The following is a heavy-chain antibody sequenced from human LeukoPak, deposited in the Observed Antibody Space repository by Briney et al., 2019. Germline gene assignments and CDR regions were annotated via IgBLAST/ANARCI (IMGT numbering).Heavy chain of an antibody. CDR1: GFTFSSYW. V-gene: IGHV3-74*01. D-gene: IGHD2-21*02. CDR2: IHGDGINT. J-gene: IGHJ3*02. Sequence: PGGSLRLSCAASGFTFSSYWMHWVRQAPGEGLVWVSRIHGDGINTIYADSVKDRFTVPRDNAKNTLYLQMNSLRAEDTAVYFCARGGGDHAFDIWGQGTMVTVSS. CDR3: ARGGGDHAFDI.